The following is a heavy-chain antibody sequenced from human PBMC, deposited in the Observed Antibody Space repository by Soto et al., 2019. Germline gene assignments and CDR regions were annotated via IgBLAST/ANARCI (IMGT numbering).Heavy chain of an antibody. CDR2: IYYSGST. CDR3: ARRVLGGDYLFDY. CDR1: GGSISSSSYY. D-gene: IGHD4-17*01. Sequence: SETLSLTCTVSGGSISSSSYYWGWIRQPPGKGLEWIGSIYYSGSTYYNPSLKSRVTISVDTSKNQFSLKLSSVTAADTAVYYCARRVLGGDYLFDYWGQGTLVTVSS. J-gene: IGHJ4*02. V-gene: IGHV4-39*01.